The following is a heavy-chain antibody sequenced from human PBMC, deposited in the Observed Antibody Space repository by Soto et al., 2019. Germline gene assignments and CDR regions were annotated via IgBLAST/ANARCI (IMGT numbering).Heavy chain of an antibody. CDR2: INPNSGGT. V-gene: IGHV1-2*04. CDR1: GYTFTCYY. J-gene: IGHJ6*02. Sequence: ASVKVSCKASGYTFTCYYMHWVRQAPGQGLEWMGWINPNSGGTNYAQKFQGWVTMTGDTSISTAYMELSRLRSDDTAVYYCARGKTYYGSGSSYQPVVESYYYYYGMDVWGQGTTVTVSS. D-gene: IGHD3-10*01. CDR3: ARGKTYYGSGSSYQPVVESYYYYYGMDV.